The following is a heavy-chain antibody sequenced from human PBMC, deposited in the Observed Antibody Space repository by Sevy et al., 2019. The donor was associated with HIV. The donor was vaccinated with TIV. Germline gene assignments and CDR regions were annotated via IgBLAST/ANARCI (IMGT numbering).Heavy chain of an antibody. D-gene: IGHD2-2*01. CDR2: ISSNGGST. CDR1: GFTFSYYG. CDR3: LRDLLRPEVVPGASFDH. V-gene: IGHV3-64D*06. J-gene: IGHJ4*02. Sequence: GGSLRLSCSASGFTFSYYGMYWVRQAPGKGLQYVSGISSNGGSTDYADSVKGRFTISRDNSKNTLYLQMSSLRPEDTAVYYCLRDLLRPEVVPGASFDHWGQGTLVTVSS.